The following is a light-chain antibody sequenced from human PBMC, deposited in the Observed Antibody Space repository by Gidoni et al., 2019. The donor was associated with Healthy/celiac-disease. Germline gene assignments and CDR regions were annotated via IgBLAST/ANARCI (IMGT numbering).Light chain of an antibody. CDR2: LGS. V-gene: IGKV2-28*01. J-gene: IGKJ2*01. CDR1: QSLLHSNGYNN. Sequence: DIAMPLSSLSLPVIPGEPAPISCRSRQSLLHSNGYNNLDWYLQKPGQSPQLLIYLGSNRASGVPDRFSGSGSGTDFTLKISRVEAEDVGVYYCMQALQTPLYTFGQGTKLEIK. CDR3: MQALQTPLYT.